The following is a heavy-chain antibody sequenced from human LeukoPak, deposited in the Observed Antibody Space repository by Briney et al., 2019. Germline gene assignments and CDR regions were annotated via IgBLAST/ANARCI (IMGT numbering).Heavy chain of an antibody. CDR1: GGSISSSSYY. J-gene: IGHJ4*02. CDR3: ARHETGGSGSPFDY. CDR2: IYYSGST. V-gene: IGHV4-39*01. D-gene: IGHD3-10*01. Sequence: SEILSLTCTVSGGSISSSSYYWGWIRQPPGKGREWIGSIYYSGSTYYNPSLKSRVTISVDTSKNQFSLKLSSVTAAGTAVYYCARHETGGSGSPFDYWGQGTLVTVSS.